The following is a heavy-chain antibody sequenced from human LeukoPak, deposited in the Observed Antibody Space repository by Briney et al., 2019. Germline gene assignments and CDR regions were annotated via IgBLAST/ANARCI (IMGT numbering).Heavy chain of an antibody. J-gene: IGHJ6*02. CDR1: GFTFSSYG. CDR2: ISYDGSNK. D-gene: IGHD5-24*01. CDR3: AKDRGDGYNYDYYYGMDV. Sequence: GGSLRLSCAASGFTFSSYGMHWVRQAPGKGLEWVAVISYDGSNKYYADSVKGRFTISRDNSKNTLYLQTNSLRAEDTAVYYCAKDRGDGYNYDYYYGMDVWGQGTTVTVSS. V-gene: IGHV3-30*18.